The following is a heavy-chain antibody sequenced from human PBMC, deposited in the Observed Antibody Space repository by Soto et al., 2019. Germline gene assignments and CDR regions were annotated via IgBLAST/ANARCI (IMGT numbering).Heavy chain of an antibody. CDR3: VRGASLNFDY. J-gene: IGHJ4*02. CDR1: GFTFSSYG. Sequence: GGSLRLSCAAFGFTFSSYGMHWVRQAPGKGLEWVAVISYDGSNKYYADSVKGRFTISRDNAKNSLYLQMNSLRAEDTAFYYCVRGASLNFDYWGQGTLVTVSS. D-gene: IGHD1-26*01. V-gene: IGHV3-30*03. CDR2: ISYDGSNK.